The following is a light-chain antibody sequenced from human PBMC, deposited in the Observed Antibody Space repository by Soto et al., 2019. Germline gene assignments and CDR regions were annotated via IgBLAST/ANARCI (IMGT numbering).Light chain of an antibody. CDR2: DAS. Sequence: DIQMTQSPSTLSASVGDRVTITCRASQSISSWLAWYQQKPGKALKLLIYDASSLESGVPSRFSGSGSGTEFTLPISSLQPDDFATYYCQQYNRYPYTFGQGTKLEIK. CDR3: QQYNRYPYT. CDR1: QSISSW. J-gene: IGKJ2*01. V-gene: IGKV1-5*01.